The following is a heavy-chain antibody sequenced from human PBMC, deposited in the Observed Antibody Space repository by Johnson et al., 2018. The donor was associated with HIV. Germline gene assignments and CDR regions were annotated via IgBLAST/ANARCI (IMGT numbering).Heavy chain of an antibody. CDR2: ISYDGSKK. D-gene: IGHD1-26*01. Sequence: QVKLVESGGGVVQPGRSLRLSCAASGFAFSTYTMHWVRQAPGKGLEWVALISYDGSKKYYADSVKGRFTISRDNSKNTLYLQMNSLRAEDTAVYYCARDQNIVGANDGFDIWGQGTMVTVSS. V-gene: IGHV3-30*04. J-gene: IGHJ3*02. CDR3: ARDQNIVGANDGFDI. CDR1: GFAFSTYT.